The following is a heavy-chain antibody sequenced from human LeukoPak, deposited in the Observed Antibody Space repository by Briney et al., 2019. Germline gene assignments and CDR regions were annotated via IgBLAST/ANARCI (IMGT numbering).Heavy chain of an antibody. V-gene: IGHV4-39*07. CDR3: ATFEYSIAGPLNY. CDR1: GGSISSSSYY. Sequence: SETLSLTCTVSGGSISSSSYYWGWIRQPPGKGLEWIGSIYYSGSTYYNPSLKSRVTISVDTSKNQFSLKLSSVTAADTAVYYCATFEYSIAGPLNYWGQGTLVTVSS. D-gene: IGHD6-6*01. CDR2: IYYSGST. J-gene: IGHJ4*02.